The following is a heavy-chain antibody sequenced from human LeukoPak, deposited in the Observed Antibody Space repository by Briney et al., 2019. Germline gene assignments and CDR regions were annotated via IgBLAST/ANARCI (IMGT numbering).Heavy chain of an antibody. J-gene: IGHJ4*02. Sequence: PGGSLRLSCAASGFTFSSYSMNWVRQAPGKGLEWVSYISSSSSTIYYADSVKGRFTISRDNAKNSLYLQMNSQRDEDTAVYYCARDGWVGYCSGGSCPDLDYWGQGTLVTVSS. CDR1: GFTFSSYS. V-gene: IGHV3-48*02. D-gene: IGHD2-15*01. CDR2: ISSSSSTI. CDR3: ARDGWVGYCSGGSCPDLDY.